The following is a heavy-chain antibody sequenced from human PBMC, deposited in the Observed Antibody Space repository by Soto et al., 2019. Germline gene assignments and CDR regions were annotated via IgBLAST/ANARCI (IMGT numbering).Heavy chain of an antibody. V-gene: IGHV3-21*01. Sequence: ESGGGLVKPGGSLRLSCAASGFTFSSYNMNWVRQAPGKGVEWVSSIRSSSSYRDYADSVKGRFTISRDNAKNSLYLQMNSLRPEDTALYYCARHQEDYDLLPGDYMRYFDLWGRGTLVTVSS. CDR1: GFTFSSYN. D-gene: IGHD3-9*01. CDR3: ARHQEDYDLLPGDYMRYFDL. CDR2: IRSSSSYR. J-gene: IGHJ2*01.